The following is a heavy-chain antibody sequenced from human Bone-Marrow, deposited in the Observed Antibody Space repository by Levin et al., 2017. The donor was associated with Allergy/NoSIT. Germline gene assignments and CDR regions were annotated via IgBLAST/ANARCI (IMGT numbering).Heavy chain of an antibody. CDR2: ISGSGSNT. Sequence: ASVRVSCAASGLIFSNYAMNWVRQAPGKGLEWVSQISGSGSNTHYADSVRGRFTFSRDNSNNTVYLQMNSLRADDTAVYYCAGYDTSGYHSPFDYWGQGTLVTVSS. V-gene: IGHV3-23*01. CDR3: AGYDTSGYHSPFDY. D-gene: IGHD3-22*01. CDR1: GLIFSNYA. J-gene: IGHJ4*02.